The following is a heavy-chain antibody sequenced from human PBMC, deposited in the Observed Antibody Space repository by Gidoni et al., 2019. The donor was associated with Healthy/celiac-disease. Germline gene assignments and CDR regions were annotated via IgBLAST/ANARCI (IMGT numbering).Heavy chain of an antibody. Sequence: EVQMLESGGGLVKPGGSLSLSCAASGFTFSSYAMSWVRQAPGKGLEWVSSISGSGGSTYYADSVKGRFTISRDNSKNTLYLQMNSLRAEDTAVYYCAKDRIAVAGTYFDYCGQGTLVTVSS. CDR3: AKDRIAVAGTYFDY. J-gene: IGHJ4*02. V-gene: IGHV3-23*01. CDR1: GFTFSSYA. CDR2: ISGSGGST. D-gene: IGHD6-19*01.